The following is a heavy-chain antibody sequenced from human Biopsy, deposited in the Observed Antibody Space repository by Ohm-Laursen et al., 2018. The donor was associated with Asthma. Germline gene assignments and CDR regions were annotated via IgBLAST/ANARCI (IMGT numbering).Heavy chain of an antibody. J-gene: IGHJ6*02. V-gene: IGHV3-30*03. CDR2: ISFDGSNK. D-gene: IGHD2-8*01. CDR1: GFTFSNYG. CDR3: ARGGYCTSPTCPWGRYATDV. Sequence: SLRLSCSASGFTFSNYGMHWVRQAPGKGLDWVAVISFDGSNKNYTDSVKGRFTISRDNAKNSLFLHMNSLRAGDSAVYYCARGGYCTSPTCPWGRYATDVWGQGTTVTVSS.